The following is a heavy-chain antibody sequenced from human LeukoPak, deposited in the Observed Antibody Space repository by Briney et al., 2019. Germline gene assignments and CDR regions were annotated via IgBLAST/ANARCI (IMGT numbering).Heavy chain of an antibody. CDR2: IYPGDSDT. CDR1: GYSFTSYW. V-gene: IGHV5-51*01. J-gene: IGHJ4*02. Sequence: GESLKISCKGSGYSFTSYWIGWVRQLPGKGLEWMGIIYPGDSDTRYSPSFQGQVTILADKSISTAYLQWSSLKASDTAMYYCATNYGESGSYPSDWSQGSLVTVSS. D-gene: IGHD4-17*01. CDR3: ATNYGESGSYPSD.